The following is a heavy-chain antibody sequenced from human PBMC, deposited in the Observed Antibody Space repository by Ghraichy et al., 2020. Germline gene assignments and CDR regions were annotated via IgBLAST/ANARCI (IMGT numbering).Heavy chain of an antibody. CDR2: INPNSGDT. V-gene: IGHV1-2*02. CDR3: VRDGAFDI. CDR1: GYTFIDYY. Sequence: ASVKVSCKASGYTFIDYYVHWVRQAPGQGLEWMGWINPNSGDTNYAQKFKGRVTMTRDTSISTAYMELSRLRSDDTAVYYCVRDGAFDIWGQGTMVTVS. J-gene: IGHJ3*02.